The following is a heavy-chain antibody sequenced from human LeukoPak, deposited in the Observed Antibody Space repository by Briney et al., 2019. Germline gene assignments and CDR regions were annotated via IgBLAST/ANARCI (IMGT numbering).Heavy chain of an antibody. J-gene: IGHJ4*02. CDR2: IYYSGST. CDR3: ARYSSGWTEERFDY. V-gene: IGHV4-39*07. D-gene: IGHD6-19*01. Sequence: SETLSLTCTVSGGSISSSSYYWGWIRQPPGKGLGWIGSIYYSGSTYYNPSLKSRVTISVDTSKNQFSLKLSSVTAADTAVYYCARYSSGWTEERFDYWGQGALVTVSS. CDR1: GGSISSSSYY.